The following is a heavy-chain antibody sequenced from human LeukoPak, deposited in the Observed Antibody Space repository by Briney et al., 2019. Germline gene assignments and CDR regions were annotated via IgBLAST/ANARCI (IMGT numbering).Heavy chain of an antibody. CDR2: IWYDGSNK. V-gene: IGHV3-30*02. D-gene: IGHD5-18*01. CDR1: GLPFSSYC. CDR3: ATQWIQMWLFEY. Sequence: GALGLSFAAAGLPFSSYCMHWGRPAPSQGVGGGAVIWYDGSNKYYADSVKGRFTISRDNSKNTLYLQINSLRAEDTAVYYCATQWIQMWLFEYWGQGTLVTVSS. J-gene: IGHJ4*02.